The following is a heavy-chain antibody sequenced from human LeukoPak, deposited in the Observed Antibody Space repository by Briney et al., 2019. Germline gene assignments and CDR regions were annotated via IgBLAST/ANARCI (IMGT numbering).Heavy chain of an antibody. CDR2: INPNSGGT. CDR3: ASSSMIVVGPFDY. Sequence: VSVKVSCKASGYTFTGYYMHWVRQAPGQGLEWMGWINPNSGGTNYAQKFQGRVTMTRDTSISTAYMELSRLRSDDTAVYYCASSSMIVVGPFDYWGQGTLVTVSS. J-gene: IGHJ4*02. D-gene: IGHD3-22*01. CDR1: GYTFTGYY. V-gene: IGHV1-2*02.